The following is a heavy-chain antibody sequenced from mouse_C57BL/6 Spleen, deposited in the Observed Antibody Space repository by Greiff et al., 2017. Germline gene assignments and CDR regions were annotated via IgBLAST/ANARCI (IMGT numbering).Heavy chain of an antibody. CDR1: GFTFSSYA. V-gene: IGHV5-4*03. Sequence: DVKLVESGGGLVKPGGSLKLSCAASGFTFSSYAMSWVRQTPEKRLEWVATISDGGSYTYYPDNVKGRFTISRDNAKNNLYLQMSHLKSEDTAMYYCANTSFAYWGQGTLVTVSA. J-gene: IGHJ3*01. CDR2: ISDGGSYT. CDR3: ANTSFAY.